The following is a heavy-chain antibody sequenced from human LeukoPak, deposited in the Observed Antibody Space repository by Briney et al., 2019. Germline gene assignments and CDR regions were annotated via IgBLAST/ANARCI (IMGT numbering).Heavy chain of an antibody. CDR3: ARENYDYVWGRSFDY. D-gene: IGHD3-16*01. CDR2: IYYSGST. V-gene: IGHV4-59*12. Sequence: SETLSLTCTVSGGSISSYYWSWIRQPPGKGLEWIGYIYYSGSTNYNPSLKSRVTISVDTSKNQFSLKLSSVTAADTAVYYCARENYDYVWGRSFDYWGQGTLVTVST. J-gene: IGHJ4*02. CDR1: GGSISSYY.